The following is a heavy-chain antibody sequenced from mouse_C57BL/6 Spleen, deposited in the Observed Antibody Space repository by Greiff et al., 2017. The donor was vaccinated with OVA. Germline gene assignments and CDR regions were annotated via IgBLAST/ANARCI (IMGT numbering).Heavy chain of an antibody. J-gene: IGHJ4*01. CDR3: ARGLTGKRSYAMDY. V-gene: IGHV5-16*01. CDR1: GFTFSDYY. CDR2: INYDGSST. D-gene: IGHD4-1*01. Sequence: EVKVVESEGGLVQPGSSMKLSCTASGFTFSDYYMAWVRQVPEKGLEWVANINYDGSSTYYLDSLKSRFIISRDNAKNILYLQMSSLKSEDTATYYCARGLTGKRSYAMDYWGQGTSVTVSS.